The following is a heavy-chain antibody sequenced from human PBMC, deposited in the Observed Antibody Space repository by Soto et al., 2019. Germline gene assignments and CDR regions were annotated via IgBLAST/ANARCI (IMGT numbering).Heavy chain of an antibody. CDR3: ARAILVTDQTFTGQYYYGSGSYYNSGVRSYYYYGMDV. J-gene: IGHJ6*02. D-gene: IGHD3-10*01. CDR1: GGTFSSYA. Sequence: QVQLVQSGAEVKKPGSSVKVSCKASGGTFSSYAISWVRQAPGQGLEWMGGIIPIFGTANYAQKFQGRVTITADKSTSTAYMELSSLRSEDTAVYYCARAILVTDQTFTGQYYYGSGSYYNSGVRSYYYYGMDVWGQGTTVTVSS. V-gene: IGHV1-69*06. CDR2: IIPIFGTA.